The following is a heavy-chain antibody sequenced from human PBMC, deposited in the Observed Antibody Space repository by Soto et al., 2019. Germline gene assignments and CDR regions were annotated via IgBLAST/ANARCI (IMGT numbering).Heavy chain of an antibody. V-gene: IGHV4-34*01. CDR2: INHSGST. CDR1: GGSFSGYY. J-gene: IGHJ4*02. Sequence: QVQLQQWGAGLLKPSETLSLTCAVYGGSFSGYYWSWIRQPPGKGLEWIGEINHSGSTNHNPSLKSRVTISVDTSKNQFSLKLSSVTAADTAVYYCARASIAAAGTGNDYWGQGTLVTVSS. CDR3: ARASIAAAGTGNDY. D-gene: IGHD6-13*01.